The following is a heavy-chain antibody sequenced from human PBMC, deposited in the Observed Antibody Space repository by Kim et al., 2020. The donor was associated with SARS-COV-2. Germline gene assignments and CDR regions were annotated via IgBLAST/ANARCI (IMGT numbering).Heavy chain of an antibody. Sequence: GGSLRLSCAASGFTFSSYGMHWVRQAPGKGLEWVAVISYDGSNKNYADSVKGRFTISRDNSKKTLYLQMNSLRAEDTALYYCARDPGLRLRGGTFSYYG. CDR1: GFTFSSYG. D-gene: IGHD3-10*01. J-gene: IGHJ6*01. CDR2: ISYDGSNK. CDR3: ARDPGLRLRGGTFSYYG. V-gene: IGHV3-30-3*01.